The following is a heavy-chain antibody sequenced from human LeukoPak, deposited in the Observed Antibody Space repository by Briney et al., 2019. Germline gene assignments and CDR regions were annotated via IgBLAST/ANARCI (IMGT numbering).Heavy chain of an antibody. J-gene: IGHJ4*02. V-gene: IGHV3-21*01. CDR2: ISSSSSYI. Sequence: PGGSLRLSCAASGFXFSSYSINWVRQAPGKGLEWVSSISSSSSYIYYADSVKGRFTISRDNAKNSLYLQMNSLRAEDTAVYYCARDRSATEDYWGQGNLVTVSS. CDR1: GFXFSSYS. CDR3: ARDRSATEDY. D-gene: IGHD3-16*02.